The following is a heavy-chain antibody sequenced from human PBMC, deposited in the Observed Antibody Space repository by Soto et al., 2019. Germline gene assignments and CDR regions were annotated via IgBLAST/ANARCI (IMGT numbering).Heavy chain of an antibody. V-gene: IGHV4-39*01. Sequence: ESLSLTCTVSGDSITRNSYFWAWLRQPPGKGLEWIGSIYYSGTTYYNPSLKSRVTISVDRSKNQFSLKLSSVTAADTAVYYCARHFSVDYFDYWGQEPWSPSPQ. CDR1: GDSITRNSYF. CDR3: ARHFSVDYFDY. J-gene: IGHJ4*01. CDR2: IYYSGTT.